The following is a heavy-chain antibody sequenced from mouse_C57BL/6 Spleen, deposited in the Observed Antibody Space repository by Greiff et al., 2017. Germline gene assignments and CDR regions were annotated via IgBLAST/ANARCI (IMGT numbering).Heavy chain of an antibody. V-gene: IGHV1-64*01. D-gene: IGHD1-1*01. CDR1: GYTFTSYW. Sequence: QVQLQQPGAELVKPGASVKLSCKASGYTFTSYWMHWVKQRPGQGLEWIGMIHPNSGSTNYNETFKSKATLTVDKSSSTAYMQLSSLTSEDSAVYYCARGITTVVANYAMDYWGQGTSVTVSS. J-gene: IGHJ4*01. CDR2: IHPNSGST. CDR3: ARGITTVVANYAMDY.